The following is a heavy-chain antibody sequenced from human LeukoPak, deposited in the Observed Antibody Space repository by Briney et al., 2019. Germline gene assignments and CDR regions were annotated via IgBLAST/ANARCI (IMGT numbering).Heavy chain of an antibody. D-gene: IGHD5-24*01. CDR3: ARAGDGYKPYYYYYGMDV. CDR2: IYSGGST. J-gene: IGHJ6*02. Sequence: GGSLRLSCAASGFTVSTNYMSWVRQAPGKELKWVSFIYSGGSTYYADSVKGRFTISRDNSKNTLYLQMNSLRAEDTAVYYCARAGDGYKPYYYYYGMDVWGQGTTVTVSS. V-gene: IGHV3-53*01. CDR1: GFTVSTNY.